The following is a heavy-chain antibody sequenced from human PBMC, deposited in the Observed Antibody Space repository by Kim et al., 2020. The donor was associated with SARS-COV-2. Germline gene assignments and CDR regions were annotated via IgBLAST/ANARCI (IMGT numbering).Heavy chain of an antibody. Sequence: ETLSLTCTVSGGSISSSFNYWGWIRQPPGKGLEWIGSVYHSGSTYDSPSLKSRVTVSVDTSKNQFSLKVTSVTAADTAVYFCARLPHDSSGYVDCWGQRILVTVSS. CDR2: VYHSGST. J-gene: IGHJ4*02. V-gene: IGHV4-39*01. CDR3: ARLPHDSSGYVDC. D-gene: IGHD3-22*01. CDR1: GGSISSSFNY.